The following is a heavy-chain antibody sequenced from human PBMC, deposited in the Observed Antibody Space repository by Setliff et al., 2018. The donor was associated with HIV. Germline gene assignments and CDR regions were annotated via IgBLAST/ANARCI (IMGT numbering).Heavy chain of an antibody. Sequence: GGSLRLSCAASGFTFNAYAMHWVRQPPGKGLEWVSGISSNTDNIYYADSVKGRFTISRDNANNSLFLEMNNLRPEDTAFYYCVKDGTPIGRYYQYFHVWGEGIMVTVSS. CDR1: GFTFNAYA. J-gene: IGHJ6*04. V-gene: IGHV3-9*01. CDR3: VKDGTPIGRYYQYFHV. CDR2: ISSNTDNI. D-gene: IGHD1-26*01.